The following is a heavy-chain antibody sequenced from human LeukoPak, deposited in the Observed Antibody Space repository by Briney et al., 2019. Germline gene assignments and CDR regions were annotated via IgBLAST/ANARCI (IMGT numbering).Heavy chain of an antibody. V-gene: IGHV4-34*01. D-gene: IGHD2-2*01. CDR2: INHSGST. CDR3: ASPGYCSSTSCSNWFDP. Sequence: SETLSLTCAVYGGSFSGYYWSWIRQPPGKGLEWIGEINHSGSTSYNPSLESRVTISVDTSKNQFSLKLSSMTAADTAVYYCASPGYCSSTSCSNWFDPWGQGTLVIVSS. CDR1: GGSFSGYY. J-gene: IGHJ5*02.